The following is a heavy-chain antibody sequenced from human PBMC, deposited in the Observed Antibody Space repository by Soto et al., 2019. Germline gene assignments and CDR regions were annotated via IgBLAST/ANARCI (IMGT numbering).Heavy chain of an antibody. V-gene: IGHV4-31*03. D-gene: IGHD1-26*01. CDR3: ARNPTYGSPFDY. Sequence: SETLSLTCTVSGDSISNGGYYWTWIRQHPGKGLEWIGYIYYTGSTYYSPSLKSRVTISVDTSKNQFSLKLSSVTAADTAVYYCARNPTYGSPFDYWGQGTLVTVSS. CDR1: GDSISNGGYY. CDR2: IYYTGST. J-gene: IGHJ4*02.